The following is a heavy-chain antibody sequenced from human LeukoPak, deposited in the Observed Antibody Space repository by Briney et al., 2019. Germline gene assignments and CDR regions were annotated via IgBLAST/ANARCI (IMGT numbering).Heavy chain of an antibody. CDR2: ISYDGSNK. CDR3: ARDLRGYYDRTLGY. D-gene: IGHD3-22*01. J-gene: IGHJ4*02. V-gene: IGHV3-30*04. Sequence: GGSLRLSCAASGFTFSSYAMHWVRQAPGKGLEWAVVISYDGSNKYYADSVKGRFTISRDNSKNTLYLQMNSLRAEDTAVYYCARDLRGYYDRTLGYWGQGTLVTVSS. CDR1: GFTFSSYA.